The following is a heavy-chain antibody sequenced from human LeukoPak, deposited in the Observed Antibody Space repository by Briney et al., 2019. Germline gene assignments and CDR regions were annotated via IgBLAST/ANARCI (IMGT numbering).Heavy chain of an antibody. J-gene: IGHJ5*02. CDR2: ISGSGGST. D-gene: IGHD2-2*01. CDR3: ARGYCSSTSCYPGNWFDP. V-gene: IGHV3-23*01. Sequence: PGGSLRLSCAASGFTFSSYAMSWVRQAPAKGLEWVSAISGSGGSTYYADSVKGRFTISRDNSKNTLYLQMNSLRAEDTAVYYCARGYCSSTSCYPGNWFDPWGQGTLVTVSS. CDR1: GFTFSSYA.